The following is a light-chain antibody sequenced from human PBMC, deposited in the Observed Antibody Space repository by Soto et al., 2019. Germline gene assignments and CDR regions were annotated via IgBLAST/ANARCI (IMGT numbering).Light chain of an antibody. J-gene: IGKJ2*01. Sequence: EIVLTQSPATLSLSPGERVTLSCRASQSISNDLAWYQHKPGQAPRLLIYAASSRATGIPARFSGSGSGTDFTLTISSLEPEDFAVYYCQHRSDWPSFGQGTKLEIK. CDR2: AAS. CDR3: QHRSDWPS. CDR1: QSISND. V-gene: IGKV3-11*01.